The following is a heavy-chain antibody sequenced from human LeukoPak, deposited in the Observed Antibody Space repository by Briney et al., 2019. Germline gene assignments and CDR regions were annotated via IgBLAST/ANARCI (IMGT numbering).Heavy chain of an antibody. V-gene: IGHV1-69*05. D-gene: IGHD6-19*01. CDR3: ARDGPGIAVAGN. Sequence: GSSLKVSCKASGGTFSSYAISWVRQAPGQGLEWMGGIIPIFGTANYAQKFQGRVTITTDESKRTAYMELSSLRSEDTAVYYCARDGPGIAVAGNWGQGTLVTVPS. CDR2: IIPIFGTA. CDR1: GGTFSSYA. J-gene: IGHJ4*02.